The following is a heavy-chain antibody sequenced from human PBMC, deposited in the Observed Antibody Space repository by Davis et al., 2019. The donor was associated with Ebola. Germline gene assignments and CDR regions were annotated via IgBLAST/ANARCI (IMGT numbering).Heavy chain of an antibody. Sequence: GESLKISCAASGFTFSSYGMHWVRQAPGKGLEWVAVIWYDGSNKYYADSVKGRFTISRDNSKNTLYLQMNSLRAEDTAVYYCAKDCWGGDCYFGDYWGQGTLVTVSS. V-gene: IGHV3-30*02. J-gene: IGHJ4*02. CDR1: GFTFSSYG. CDR3: AKDCWGGDCYFGDY. CDR2: IWYDGSNK. D-gene: IGHD2-21*02.